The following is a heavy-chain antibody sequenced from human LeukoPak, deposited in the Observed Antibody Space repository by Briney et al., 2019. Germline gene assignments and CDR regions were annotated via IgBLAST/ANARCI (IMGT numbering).Heavy chain of an antibody. D-gene: IGHD1-26*01. Sequence: PSETLSLTCSVSGYSISSAYYWGWIRQPPGKGLEWIGTMHHSGSTNYNPSLKSRVTISEDTSKNQFSLELSSVTAADTAVYYCARAKGSKYSGSYCFDYWGQGTLVTVSS. J-gene: IGHJ4*02. CDR2: MHHSGST. V-gene: IGHV4-38-2*02. CDR3: ARAKGSKYSGSYCFDY. CDR1: GYSISSAYY.